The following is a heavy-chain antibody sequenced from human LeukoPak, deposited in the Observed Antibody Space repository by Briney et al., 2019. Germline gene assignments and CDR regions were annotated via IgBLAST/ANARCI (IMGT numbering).Heavy chain of an antibody. D-gene: IGHD3-10*01. V-gene: IGHV3-53*01. CDR2: IYSGGST. J-gene: IGHJ4*02. Sequence: GGSLRLSCAASGLTVTTGYMSWVRQAPGKGLEWVSIIYSGGSTYYADSVKGRFTISKDDSKNTLYLQMNNLRVEDTAVYYCARPSSGGLSEDYWGQGTLVTVSS. CDR3: ARPSSGGLSEDY. CDR1: GLTVTTGY.